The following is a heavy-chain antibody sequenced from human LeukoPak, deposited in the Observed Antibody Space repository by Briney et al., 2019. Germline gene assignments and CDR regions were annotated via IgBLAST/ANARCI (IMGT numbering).Heavy chain of an antibody. D-gene: IGHD3-10*01. CDR2: IRSKAYGGPT. J-gene: IGHJ5*02. CDR3: TRDEYGSGRKRINWFDP. CDR1: GFTFGDYA. V-gene: IGHV3-49*04. Sequence: GGSLRLSCTASGFTFGDYAMSWVRQAPGKGLEWVGFIRSKAYGGPTGYAASVKGRFTISRDDSKSIAYLQMNSLKTEDTAVYYCTRDEYGSGRKRINWFDPWGQGTLVTVSS.